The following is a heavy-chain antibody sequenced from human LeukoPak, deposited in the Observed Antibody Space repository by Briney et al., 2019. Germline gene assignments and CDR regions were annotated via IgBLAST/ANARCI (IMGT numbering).Heavy chain of an antibody. J-gene: IGHJ5*02. CDR1: GFTFSTYW. V-gene: IGHV3-7*01. Sequence: PGGSLRLSCAVSGFTFSTYWMAWVRQAPGKGLEWVANMKYDGTTKHYADSVKGRFTISRDNAKNSLYLQMNSLRAEDTAVYYCARDQVGALDLWGLGSLVTVSS. CDR2: MKYDGTTK. CDR3: ARDQVGALDL. D-gene: IGHD3-16*01.